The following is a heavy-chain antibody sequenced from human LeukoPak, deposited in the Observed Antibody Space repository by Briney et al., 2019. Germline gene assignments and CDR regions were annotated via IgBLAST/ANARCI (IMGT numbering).Heavy chain of an antibody. CDR2: IKQDGSEK. V-gene: IGHV3-7*03. Sequence: GSLRLSCAASGSGFTFSGYWMSWVRQAPGKGLEWVANIKQDGSEKYYEDSVKGRFTISRDNAKNSLYLQMNSLRAEDTAVYYCARVEGPWGQGTLVTVSS. CDR3: ARVEGP. CDR1: GSGFTFSGYW. J-gene: IGHJ4*02.